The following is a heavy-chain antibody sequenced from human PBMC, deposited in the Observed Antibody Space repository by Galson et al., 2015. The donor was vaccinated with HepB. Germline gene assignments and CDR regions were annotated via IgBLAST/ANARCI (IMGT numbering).Heavy chain of an antibody. J-gene: IGHJ6*02. CDR3: ARPLGGVREVIRWDYYYYYGMDV. V-gene: IGHV3-30*04. D-gene: IGHD3-10*02. Sequence: SLRLSCAASGFTFSSYAMHWVRQAPGKGLEWVAVISYDGSNKYYADSVKGRFTISRDNSKNTLYLQMNSLRAEDTAVYYCARPLGGVREVIRWDYYYYYGMDVWGQGTTVTVSS. CDR1: GFTFSSYA. CDR2: ISYDGSNK.